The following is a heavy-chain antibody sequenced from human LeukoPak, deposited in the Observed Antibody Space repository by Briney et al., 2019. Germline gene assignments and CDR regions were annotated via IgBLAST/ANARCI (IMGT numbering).Heavy chain of an antibody. CDR2: IYHSGRT. D-gene: IGHD1-26*01. CDR3: ARGLVGATLDY. CDR1: GYSISSGYY. Sequence: PSETLSLTCAVSGYSISSGYYWGWIRQPPGKGLEWIGSIYHSGRTYYNPSLKSRVTISVDTSKNQFSLKLSSVTAADTAVYYCARGLVGATLDYWGQGTLVTVSS. J-gene: IGHJ4*02. V-gene: IGHV4-38-2*01.